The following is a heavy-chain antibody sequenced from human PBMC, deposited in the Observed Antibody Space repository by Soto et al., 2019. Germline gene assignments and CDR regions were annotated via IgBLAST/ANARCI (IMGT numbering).Heavy chain of an antibody. CDR3: ATDRMTMMVVAPFDY. CDR1: GFTFSSYG. D-gene: IGHD3-22*01. J-gene: IGHJ4*02. V-gene: IGHV3-30*03. Sequence: QVQLVESGGGVVQPGRSLRLSCAASGFTFSSYGMHWVRQAPGKGLEWVAVISYDGSNKYYADSVKGRFTISRDNSKNPLYMQMNSLRAEDTAVYYFATDRMTMMVVAPFDYWGQGTLVTVSS. CDR2: ISYDGSNK.